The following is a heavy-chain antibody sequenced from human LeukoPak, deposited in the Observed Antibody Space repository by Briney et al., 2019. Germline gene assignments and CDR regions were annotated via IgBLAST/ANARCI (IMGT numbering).Heavy chain of an antibody. V-gene: IGHV3-48*01. CDR2: ISSSSSTI. Sequence: GGSLRLSCAASGFTFSSYSMSWVRQAPGKGLEWVSYISSSSSTIYYADSVKGRFTISRDNAKNSLYLQMNSLRAEDTAVYYCAPSLVSYFDYWGQGTLVTVSS. D-gene: IGHD3-9*01. J-gene: IGHJ4*02. CDR3: APSLVSYFDY. CDR1: GFTFSSYS.